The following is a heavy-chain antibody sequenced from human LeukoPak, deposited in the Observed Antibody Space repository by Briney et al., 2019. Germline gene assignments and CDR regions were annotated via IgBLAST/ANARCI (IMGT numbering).Heavy chain of an antibody. Sequence: GASVKVSCKASGYTFTSYGISWVRQAPGQGLEWMGWTSAYNGNTNYAQKLQGRVTMTTDTSTSTAYMELRSLRSDDTAVYYCARDFKGVWGSYRYSFGYWGQGTLVTVSS. J-gene: IGHJ4*02. V-gene: IGHV1-18*01. CDR1: GYTFTSYG. CDR2: TSAYNGNT. CDR3: ARDFKGVWGSYRYSFGY. D-gene: IGHD3-16*02.